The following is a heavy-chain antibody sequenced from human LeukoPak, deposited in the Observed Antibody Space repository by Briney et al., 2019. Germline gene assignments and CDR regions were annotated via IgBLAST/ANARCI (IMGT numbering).Heavy chain of an antibody. V-gene: IGHV1-24*01. CDR2: FDPEDGET. Sequence: GTSVKVSCKVSGYTLTELSMHWVRQAPGKGLEWMGGFDPEDGETIYAQKFQGRVTMTEDTSTDTAYMELSSLRSEDTAVYYCATRENPQNAFDIWGQGTMVTVSS. CDR3: ATRENPQNAFDI. CDR1: GYTLTELS. J-gene: IGHJ3*02.